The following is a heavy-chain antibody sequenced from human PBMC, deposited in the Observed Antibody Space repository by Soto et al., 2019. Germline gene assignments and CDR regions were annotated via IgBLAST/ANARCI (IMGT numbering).Heavy chain of an antibody. CDR2: INHSGST. CDR1: GGSFSGYY. V-gene: IGHV4-34*01. CDR3: ARGYSSSWYPHYYYGMDV. Sequence: TLSLTCAVYGGSFSGYYWSWIRQPPGKGLEWIGEINHSGSTNYNPSLKSRVTISVDTSKNQFSLKLSSVTAADTAVYYCARGYSSSWYPHYYYGMDVWGQGTTVTVSS. J-gene: IGHJ6*02. D-gene: IGHD6-13*01.